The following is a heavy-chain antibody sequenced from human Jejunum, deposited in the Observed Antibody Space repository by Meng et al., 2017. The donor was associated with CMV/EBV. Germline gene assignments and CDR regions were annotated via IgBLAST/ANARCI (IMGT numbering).Heavy chain of an antibody. V-gene: IGHV2-5*02. CDR2: ISWDDDK. D-gene: IGHD3-22*01. CDR3: AHTSATHIYNYASSDYYYSYLDN. J-gene: IGHJ4*02. Sequence: GVDEGRNRQPPGKALEWLAIISWDDDKRYSPSLKSRLTITKDTSKNQVVLTMTNMDPVDTATYYCAHTSATHIYNYASSDYYYSYLDNWGQGTLVTVSS. CDR1: GVD.